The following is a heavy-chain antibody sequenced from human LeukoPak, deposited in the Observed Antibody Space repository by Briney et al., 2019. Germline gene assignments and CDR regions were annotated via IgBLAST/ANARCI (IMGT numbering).Heavy chain of an antibody. CDR3: ARDSNYDFLSGYYNYFQY. Sequence: PGGSPRLSCAASGFTFRSYTMNWVRQAPGKGLEWVSSISSGSSHIYYADSVKGRFSISRDNAKSSLFLQMNSLRAEDTAVYYCARDSNYDFLSGYYNYFQYWGQGILVTVSP. J-gene: IGHJ4*02. V-gene: IGHV3-21*01. CDR1: GFTFRSYT. CDR2: ISSGSSHI. D-gene: IGHD3-3*01.